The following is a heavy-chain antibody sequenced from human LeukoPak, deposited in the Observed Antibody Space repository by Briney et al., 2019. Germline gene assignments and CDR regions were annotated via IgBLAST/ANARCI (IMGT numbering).Heavy chain of an antibody. CDR3: ARDSTGYGYEEWS. V-gene: IGHV3-11*06. Sequence: PGGSLRLSCAASGFTFSDYYMSWIRQAPGKGLEWVSYVKGRFTISRDNAKNSLYLQMNSLRAEDTAVYYCARDSTGYGYEEWSWGQGTLVTVSS. D-gene: IGHD5-18*01. CDR1: GFTFSDYY. J-gene: IGHJ5*02.